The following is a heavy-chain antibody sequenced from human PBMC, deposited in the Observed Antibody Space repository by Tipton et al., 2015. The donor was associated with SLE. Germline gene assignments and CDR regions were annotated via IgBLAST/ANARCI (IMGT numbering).Heavy chain of an antibody. CDR1: GGSISFDY. J-gene: IGHJ2*01. Sequence: TLSLTCTVSGGSISFDYWGWCRQSAGRGLEWIGRIYSSGDRDYNPSLRSRVTMSIDASQNRVSLRLKSVSAADTAVYYCARGSDGEYVRYFDVWGPGTLVTVSS. D-gene: IGHD4-17*01. V-gene: IGHV4-4*07. CDR2: IYSSGDR. CDR3: ARGSDGEYVRYFDV.